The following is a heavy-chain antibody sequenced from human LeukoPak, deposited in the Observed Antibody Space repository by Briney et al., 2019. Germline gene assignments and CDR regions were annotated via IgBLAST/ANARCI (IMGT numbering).Heavy chain of an antibody. V-gene: IGHV1-46*01. D-gene: IGHD2-2*01. CDR3: ARGTTDQLPQVDY. CDR1: GDTFTSYY. J-gene: IGHJ4*02. CDR2: INPSGDGT. Sequence: ASVKVSCKASGDTFTSYYMQWVRQAPGQGLEWMGIINPSGDGTSYAQKFQGRVTMTRDTSTSTVYMELRSLRSEDTAVYYCARGTTDQLPQVDYWGQGTPVTVSS.